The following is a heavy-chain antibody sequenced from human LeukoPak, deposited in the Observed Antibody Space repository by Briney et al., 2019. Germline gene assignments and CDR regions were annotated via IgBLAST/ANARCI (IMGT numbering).Heavy chain of an antibody. V-gene: IGHV3-7*01. CDR3: ARDLITSSGYHCY. Sequence: PGGSLRLSCAASGFTFSSYWMSWVRQAPGKGLEWVANIKQDGSEKYYVDSVKGRFTISRDNAKNSLYLQMNSLRAEDTAVYYCARDLITSSGYHCYWGKGTTVTVSS. CDR1: GFTFSSYW. CDR2: IKQDGSEK. D-gene: IGHD3-22*01. J-gene: IGHJ6*04.